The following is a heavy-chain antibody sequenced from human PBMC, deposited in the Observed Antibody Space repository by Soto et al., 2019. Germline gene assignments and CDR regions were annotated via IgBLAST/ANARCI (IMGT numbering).Heavy chain of an antibody. CDR1: GFTFSSYS. J-gene: IGHJ4*02. CDR2: ISSSSSYI. CDR3: ARDREESIAASHYYFDY. Sequence: GGSLRLSCAASGFTFSSYSMNWVRQAPGKGLEWVSSISSSSSYIYYADSVKGRFTISRDNAKNSLYLQMNSLRAEDTAVYYCARDREESIAASHYYFDYWGQGTLVTVSS. D-gene: IGHD6-6*01. V-gene: IGHV3-21*01.